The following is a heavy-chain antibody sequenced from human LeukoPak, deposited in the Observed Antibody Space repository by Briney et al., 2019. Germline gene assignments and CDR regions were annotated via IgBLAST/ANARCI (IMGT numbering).Heavy chain of an antibody. CDR1: GFTFSSYA. J-gene: IGHJ4*02. Sequence: GGSLRLSCAASGFTFSSYAMSWVRQAPGKGLEWVSAISGSGGNTYYADSVKGRFTISRDNSKNSLYLQMNSLRTEDTALYYCAKDAELNYFDYWGQGTLVTVSS. CDR2: ISGSGGNT. V-gene: IGHV3-23*01. D-gene: IGHD3-10*01. CDR3: AKDAELNYFDY.